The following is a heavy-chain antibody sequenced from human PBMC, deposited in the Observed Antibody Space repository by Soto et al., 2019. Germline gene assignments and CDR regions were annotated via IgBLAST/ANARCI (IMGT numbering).Heavy chain of an antibody. Sequence: QVQLVQSGAEVKKPGSSVKVSCEASGATLDTFINYGITWVRRAPGQGLEWMGGIIPDFGTAHYAQKFQGRLTISADESTRTAYMELSSLRSEDTAVYYCARGAATKIVVVMYDAHEIWGQGTMVTVSS. CDR2: IIPDFGTA. CDR1: GATLDTFINYG. V-gene: IGHV1-69*12. D-gene: IGHD3-22*01. CDR3: ARGAATKIVVVMYDAHEI. J-gene: IGHJ3*02.